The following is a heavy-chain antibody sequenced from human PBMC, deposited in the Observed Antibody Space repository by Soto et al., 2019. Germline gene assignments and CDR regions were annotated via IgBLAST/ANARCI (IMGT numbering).Heavy chain of an antibody. D-gene: IGHD4-17*01. J-gene: IGHJ5*02. CDR3: AKDIGTTVTNWFDP. CDR2: ISWNSGSI. Sequence: EVQLVESGGGLVQPGRSLRLSCAASGFTFDDYAMHWVRQAPGKGLEWVSGISWNSGSIGYADSVKGRFTISRDNAKNSLYLQMSSLRAEDTALYYCAKDIGTTVTNWFDPWGQGTLVTVSS. CDR1: GFTFDDYA. V-gene: IGHV3-9*01.